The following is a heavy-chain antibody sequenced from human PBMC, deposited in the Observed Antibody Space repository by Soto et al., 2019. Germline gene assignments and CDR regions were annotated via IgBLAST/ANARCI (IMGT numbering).Heavy chain of an antibody. CDR3: AHLLVAVAGTVYYFDY. J-gene: IGHJ4*02. Sequence: SGPTLVNPTQTLTLTCTFSGFSLSTSGVGVGWIRQPPGKALEWLALIYWDDDKRYSPSLKSRLTITKDTSKNQVVLTMTNMDPVDTATYYCAHLLVAVAGTVYYFDYWGQGTLVTVSS. CDR1: GFSLSTSGVG. D-gene: IGHD6-19*01. CDR2: IYWDDDK. V-gene: IGHV2-5*02.